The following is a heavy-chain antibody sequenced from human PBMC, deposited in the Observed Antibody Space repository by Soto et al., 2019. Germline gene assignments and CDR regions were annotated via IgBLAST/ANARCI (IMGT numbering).Heavy chain of an antibody. V-gene: IGHV3-23*01. CDR3: AKGDQERQWVFLHN. CDR1: GFTFSNYA. CDR2: IRGNGGET. D-gene: IGHD2-21*01. J-gene: IGHJ4*02. Sequence: EVQVLGSGGGLVQPGGSLRLSCVASGFTFSNYAMTWVRQGPGKGMEWVSAIRGNGGETFYADSVKGRFTISRDNSKNTLYLQMNSLRAEDTAVYHCAKGDQERQWVFLHNWGQGTLVTVSS.